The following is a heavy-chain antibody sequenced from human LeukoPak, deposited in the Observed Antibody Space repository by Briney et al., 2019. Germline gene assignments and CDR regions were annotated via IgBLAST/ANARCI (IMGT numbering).Heavy chain of an antibody. V-gene: IGHV4-30-4*08. CDR1: GGSISSADYY. CDR3: ARATITMAVGVPADAFDI. J-gene: IGHJ3*02. D-gene: IGHD3-22*01. CDR2: IYYSGNT. Sequence: SXTLSLTCTVSGGSISSADYYWSWIRQPPGKGLEWIGYIYYSGNTYYNPSLKSRVTISVDRSKNQFSLKQSSVTAADTAVYYCARATITMAVGVPADAFDIWGQGTMVTISS.